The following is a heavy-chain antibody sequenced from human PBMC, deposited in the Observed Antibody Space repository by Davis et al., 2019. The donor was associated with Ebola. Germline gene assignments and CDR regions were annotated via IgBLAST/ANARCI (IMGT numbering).Heavy chain of an antibody. CDR3: AREREGYYGPEGAFDI. J-gene: IGHJ3*02. CDR1: GFTFSSYA. D-gene: IGHD3-10*01. CDR2: ISGSGGST. V-gene: IGHV3-23*01. Sequence: GESLKISCAASGFTFSSYAMSWVRQAPGKGLEWVSAISGSGGSTYYADSVKGRFTISRDNSKNTLYLQMNSLRAEDTAVYYCAREREGYYGPEGAFDIWGQGTMVTVSS.